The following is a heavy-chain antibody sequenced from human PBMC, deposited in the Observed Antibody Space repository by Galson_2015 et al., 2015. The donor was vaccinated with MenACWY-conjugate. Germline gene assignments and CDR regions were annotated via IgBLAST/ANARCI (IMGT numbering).Heavy chain of an antibody. J-gene: IGHJ4*02. V-gene: IGHV1-18*04. CDR1: GYTLTGHG. CDR3: ARDRTDSRGQFDY. CDR2: ISAYNGNT. Sequence: SVKVSCKASGYTLTGHGMSWVRQAPGQGLEWMGWISAYNGNTNYAQNLQDRVTMTTDTFTNTVFMELRSLRSDDTAVYYCARDRTDSRGQFDYWGQGSLVTVSS. D-gene: IGHD3-22*01.